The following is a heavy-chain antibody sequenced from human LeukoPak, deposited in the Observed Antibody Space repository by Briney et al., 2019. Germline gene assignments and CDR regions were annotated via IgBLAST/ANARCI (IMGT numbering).Heavy chain of an antibody. CDR2: INWNGDST. CDR1: GFTFDDYG. Sequence: GGSLRLSCAASGFTFDDYGMSWVRQGPGKGLEWGSGINWNGDSTAYADSVKGRFTISRDNAKNSLYLQMNSLRAEDTAFYYCARAGIQEIWPFDDWGQGTLVTVSS. CDR3: ARAGIQEIWPFDD. V-gene: IGHV3-20*04. D-gene: IGHD5-24*01. J-gene: IGHJ4*02.